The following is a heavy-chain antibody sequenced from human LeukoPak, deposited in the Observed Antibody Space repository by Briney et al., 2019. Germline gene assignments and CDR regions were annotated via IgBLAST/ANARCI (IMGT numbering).Heavy chain of an antibody. Sequence: ASVKVSCKASGYTFTSYYMHWVRQAPGQGLEWMGIINPSGGSTSYAQKFQGRVTMTRDTSTSTVYMELGSLRSEDTAVYYCARKNGRAAAPTGAFDIWGQGTMVTVSS. J-gene: IGHJ3*02. CDR3: ARKNGRAAAPTGAFDI. CDR2: INPSGGST. D-gene: IGHD6-13*01. V-gene: IGHV1-46*01. CDR1: GYTFTSYY.